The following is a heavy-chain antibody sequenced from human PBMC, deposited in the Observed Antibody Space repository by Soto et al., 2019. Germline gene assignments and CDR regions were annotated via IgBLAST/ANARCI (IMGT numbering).Heavy chain of an antibody. Sequence: QLQLVESGGGVVQPGRSLRLSCAASGFTFSNYGMHWVRQAPGTGLEWVAVISYDGSDKYYADSVKGRFTISRDNSKNRLYLQMNSLRAEDTAVYYCATMEMLFDHWGQVTLVTVSS. CDR1: GFTFSNYG. CDR2: ISYDGSDK. J-gene: IGHJ4*02. D-gene: IGHD3-3*01. CDR3: ATMEMLFDH. V-gene: IGHV3-30*03.